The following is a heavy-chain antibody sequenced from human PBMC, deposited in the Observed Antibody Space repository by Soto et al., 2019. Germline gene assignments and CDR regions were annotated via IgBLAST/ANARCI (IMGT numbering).Heavy chain of an antibody. CDR3: AREERMIVAEPDYYYGMDV. Sequence: EVQLVESGGGLVKPGGSLRLSCAASGFTFSSYSMNWVRQAPGKGLEWVSSISSSSSYIYYADSVKGRFTISRDNAKNSLYLQMNSLSAEDTAVYYCAREERMIVAEPDYYYGMDVWGQGTTVTVSS. D-gene: IGHD3-22*01. J-gene: IGHJ6*02. CDR1: GFTFSSYS. V-gene: IGHV3-21*01. CDR2: ISSSSSYI.